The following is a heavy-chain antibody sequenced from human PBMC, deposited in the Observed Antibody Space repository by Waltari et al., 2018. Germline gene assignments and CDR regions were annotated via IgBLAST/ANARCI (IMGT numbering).Heavy chain of an antibody. Sequence: QVQLQESGPGLVKPSETLSLTCAVSGYSISSSSYYWGWIRQPPGKGLEWMGSIYYGGRTYDTPPLKSRVTISVDTSKNQFSLKLSSVTAADTAVYYCARDSAQYYYDSSGHPAFGYWGQGTLVTVSS. D-gene: IGHD3-22*01. J-gene: IGHJ4*02. V-gene: IGHV4-39*07. CDR1: GYSISSSSYY. CDR3: ARDSAQYYYDSSGHPAFGY. CDR2: IYYGGRT.